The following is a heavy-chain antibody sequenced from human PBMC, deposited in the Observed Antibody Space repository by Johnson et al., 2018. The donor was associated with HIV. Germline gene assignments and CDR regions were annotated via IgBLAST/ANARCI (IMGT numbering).Heavy chain of an antibody. D-gene: IGHD4-23*01. Sequence: LVESGGGVVQPGRSLRLSCAASGFTFNNYWMSWVRQAPGKGLEWVATIKGDGSGQDYVDSVKGRFTISRDNAKNSLYLQMNSLRSEDTAVYYCARDRWGGGGKTTAVAFDIWGQGTMVTVSS. V-gene: IGHV3-7*01. CDR2: IKGDGSGQ. CDR1: GFTFNNYW. CDR3: ARDRWGGGGKTTAVAFDI. J-gene: IGHJ3*02.